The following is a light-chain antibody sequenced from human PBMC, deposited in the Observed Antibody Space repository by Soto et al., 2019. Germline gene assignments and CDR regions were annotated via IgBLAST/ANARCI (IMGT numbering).Light chain of an antibody. CDR2: EVN. CDR3: SSYGGYNNVV. J-gene: IGLJ1*01. V-gene: IGLV2-8*01. CDR1: SSDVGGYDY. Sequence: QSVLTQPASVSGSPGQSITISCTGTSSDVGGYDYVSWYQLHPGKAPKLIIHEVNQRPSGVPDRFSGSKSGNTASLTVSGLQAEDEGTYYCSSYGGYNNVVFGTGTKVTVL.